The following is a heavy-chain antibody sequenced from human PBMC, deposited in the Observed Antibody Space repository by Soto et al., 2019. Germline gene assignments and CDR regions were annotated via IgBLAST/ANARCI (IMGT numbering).Heavy chain of an antibody. D-gene: IGHD4-17*01. CDR2: IIPSGGST. J-gene: IGHJ6*02. CDR1: GYTFMSYY. V-gene: IGHV1-46*01. Sequence: ASVKVSCKASGYTFMSYYMDWVRQAPGQGLELMGLIIPSGGSTNFAQRFQGRITITRDTFTSTVYMELRSLRSDDTAVYYFARDEPYGDSNYYYYGMDVWGQGTTVTVSS. CDR3: ARDEPYGDSNYYYYGMDV.